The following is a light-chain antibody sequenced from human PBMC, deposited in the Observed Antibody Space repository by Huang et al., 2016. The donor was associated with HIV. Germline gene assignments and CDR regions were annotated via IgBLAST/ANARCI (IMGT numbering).Light chain of an antibody. V-gene: IGKV1-27*01. Sequence: DIQMTQSPSSLSDFVGDTVTITCRASQVIGNSLAWYQQKPGRPPKLLIYVASTLQSGVPSRFSGSGSGTDFTLTISNLQTEDVATYYCQKYDSAPRTFGQGTRV. J-gene: IGKJ1*01. CDR3: QKYDSAPRT. CDR2: VAS. CDR1: QVIGNS.